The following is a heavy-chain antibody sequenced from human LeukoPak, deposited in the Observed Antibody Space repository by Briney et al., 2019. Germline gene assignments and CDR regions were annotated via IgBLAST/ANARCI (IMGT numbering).Heavy chain of an antibody. J-gene: IGHJ4*02. Sequence: PSETLSLTCTVSGGSISSSSYYWGWIRQPPGKGLEWIGSIYYSGSTYYNPSLKSRVTISVDTSKNQFSLKLSSVTAADTAVYYCARVRRDYGDPSYYFDYWGQGTLVTVSS. CDR1: GGSISSSSYY. V-gene: IGHV4-39*07. CDR3: ARVRRDYGDPSYYFDY. CDR2: IYYSGST. D-gene: IGHD4-17*01.